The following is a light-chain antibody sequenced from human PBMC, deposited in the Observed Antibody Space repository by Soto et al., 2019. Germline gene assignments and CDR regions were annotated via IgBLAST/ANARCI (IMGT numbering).Light chain of an antibody. J-gene: IGLJ3*02. Sequence: QSALTQPASVSGSPGQSITISCTGTSSDVGSYNLVSWYQQHPGKAPKLMIYEDTKRPSGVSNRFSGSKSGNMASLTISGLQAEDEADYYCCSYAGSSTWVFGGGTKLTVL. V-gene: IGLV2-23*01. CDR1: SSDVGSYNL. CDR2: EDT. CDR3: CSYAGSSTWV.